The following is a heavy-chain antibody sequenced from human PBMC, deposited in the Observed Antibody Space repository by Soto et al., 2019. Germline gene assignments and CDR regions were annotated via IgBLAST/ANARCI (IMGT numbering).Heavy chain of an antibody. CDR2: IIPIFGTA. D-gene: IGHD2-15*01. V-gene: IGHV1-69*01. CDR3: ARESPGYCSGGSCYSAWWFDP. Sequence: QVQLVQSGAEVKKPGSSVKVSCKASGGTFSSYAISWVRQAPGQGIEWMGGIIPIFGTANYAQKFQGRVTITADESTSTAYMKLSSLRSEDTAVYYCARESPGYCSGGSCYSAWWFDPWGQGTLVTVSS. CDR1: GGTFSSYA. J-gene: IGHJ5*02.